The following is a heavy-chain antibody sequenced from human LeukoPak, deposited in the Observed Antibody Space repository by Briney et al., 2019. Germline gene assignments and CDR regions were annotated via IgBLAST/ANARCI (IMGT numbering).Heavy chain of an antibody. J-gene: IGHJ5*02. CDR2: VRGSGDST. D-gene: IGHD3-16*01. CDR3: AKGGFFSSFDP. CDR1: GFTLRNYA. V-gene: IGHV3-23*01. Sequence: GGSLRLSCAASGFTLRNYAMTWVRQAPGKGLEWVSTVRGSGDSTFYADSVKGRFTISRDNSKNTLYLQMSSLRAEDTAVYYCAKGGFFSSFDPWGQGTLVTVSS.